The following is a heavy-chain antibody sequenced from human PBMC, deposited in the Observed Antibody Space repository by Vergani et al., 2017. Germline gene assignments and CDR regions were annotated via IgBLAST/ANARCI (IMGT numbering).Heavy chain of an antibody. Sequence: QVQLVQSGAEVKKPGASVKVSCKASGYTFTSYGISWVRQAPGQGLEWTGWISAYNGNTKYAQKLQGRVTMTTDTSTSTAYMEMRSLRSDDTAVYYCEGGVSYYDSSGVSIDSFDISGQGTMVTVSS. CDR2: ISAYNGNT. D-gene: IGHD3-22*01. J-gene: IGHJ3*02. V-gene: IGHV1-18*01. CDR3: EGGVSYYDSSGVSIDSFDI. CDR1: GYTFTSYG.